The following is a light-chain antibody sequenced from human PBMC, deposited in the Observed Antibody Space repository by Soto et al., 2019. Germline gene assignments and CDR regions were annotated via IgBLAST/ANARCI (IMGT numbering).Light chain of an antibody. CDR3: QQRSNWPALT. CDR1: QSVSSY. Sequence: EIVLTQSPATLSLSPGERATLSGRASQSVSSYLAWCQQKPGQAPRLLIYDASNRATGIPARFSGSGSGTDFTLTISSLEPEDFAVYYCQQRSNWPALTFGGGTKVEIK. V-gene: IGKV3-11*01. CDR2: DAS. J-gene: IGKJ4*01.